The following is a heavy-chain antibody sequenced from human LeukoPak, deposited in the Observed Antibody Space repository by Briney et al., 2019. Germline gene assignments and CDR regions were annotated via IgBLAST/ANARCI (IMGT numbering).Heavy chain of an antibody. Sequence: PSETLSLTCTVSGGSISSYYWSWIRQPPGKGLEWIGSIYYSGSTYYNASLKSRVTISEDTSKNQFSLKLSSVTAADTAVYYCASQSRGSGSYSDYWGQGTLVTVSS. J-gene: IGHJ4*02. CDR3: ASQSRGSGSYSDY. D-gene: IGHD3-10*01. CDR2: IYYSGST. V-gene: IGHV4-59*06. CDR1: GGSISSYY.